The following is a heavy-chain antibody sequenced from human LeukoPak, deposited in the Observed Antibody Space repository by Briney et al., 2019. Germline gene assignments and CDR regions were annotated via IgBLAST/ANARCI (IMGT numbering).Heavy chain of an antibody. CDR1: GFIFSNFW. Sequence: GGSLRVSCAASGFIFSNFWMHWVRQVPGKGLVWVSHINSDGRTTDYADSVKGRFTISRDNSKNTLYLQMNTLRAEDTAVYYCARGLDYYGSGSLDYWGQGTLVTVSS. V-gene: IGHV3-74*01. CDR2: INSDGRTT. D-gene: IGHD3-10*01. CDR3: ARGLDYYGSGSLDY. J-gene: IGHJ4*02.